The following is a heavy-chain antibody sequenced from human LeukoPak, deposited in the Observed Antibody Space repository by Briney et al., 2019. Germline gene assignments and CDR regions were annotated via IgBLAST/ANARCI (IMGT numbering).Heavy chain of an antibody. CDR3: ARATTPGYSSGWYNY. J-gene: IGHJ4*02. V-gene: IGHV1-2*02. Sequence: GASVKVSCKASGYTFTGYYMHWVRQAPGQGLEWMGWINPNSGGTNYAQKFQGRVTMTRDTSISTAYMELSRLRSDDTAVYYCARATTPGYSSGWYNYWGQGTLVTVSS. D-gene: IGHD6-19*01. CDR2: INPNSGGT. CDR1: GYTFTGYY.